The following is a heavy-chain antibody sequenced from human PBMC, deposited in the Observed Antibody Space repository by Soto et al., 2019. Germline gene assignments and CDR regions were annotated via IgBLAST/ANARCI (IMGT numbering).Heavy chain of an antibody. CDR3: AKGDYDSSGYYYYY. D-gene: IGHD3-22*01. J-gene: IGHJ4*02. Sequence: LRLSCAASGFTFSSYAMSWVRQAPGKGLEWVSAISGSGGSTYYADSVKGRFTISRDNSKNTLYLQMNSLRAEDTAVYYCAKGDYDSSGYYYYYWGQGTLVTVSS. CDR1: GFTFSSYA. V-gene: IGHV3-23*01. CDR2: ISGSGGST.